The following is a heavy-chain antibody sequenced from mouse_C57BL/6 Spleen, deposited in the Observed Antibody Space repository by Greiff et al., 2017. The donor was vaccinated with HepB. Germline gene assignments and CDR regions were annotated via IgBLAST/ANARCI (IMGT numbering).Heavy chain of an antibody. CDR1: GYAFSSYW. V-gene: IGHV1-80*01. D-gene: IGHD2-3*01. CDR2: IYPGDGDT. Sequence: LVEPGASVKISCKASGYAFSSYWMNWVKQRPGKGLEWIGQIYPGDGDTNYNGKFKGKATLTADKSSSTAYMQLSSLTSEDSAVYFCARRYYDGYAMDYWGQGTSVTVSS. CDR3: ARRYYDGYAMDY. J-gene: IGHJ4*01.